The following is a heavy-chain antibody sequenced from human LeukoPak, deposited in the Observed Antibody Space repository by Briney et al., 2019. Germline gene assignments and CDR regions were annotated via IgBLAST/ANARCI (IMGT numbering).Heavy chain of an antibody. J-gene: IGHJ6*03. Sequence: ASVKVSCKASGYTFTGYFMHWVRQAPGQGLEWMGWINPNSGGTNYAQKFQGRVTMTRDTSISTAYMELSSLRSDDTAVYYCARSRFGELTDYYYYMDVWGKGTTVTVSS. CDR2: INPNSGGT. D-gene: IGHD3-10*01. V-gene: IGHV1-2*02. CDR3: ARSRFGELTDYYYYMDV. CDR1: GYTFTGYF.